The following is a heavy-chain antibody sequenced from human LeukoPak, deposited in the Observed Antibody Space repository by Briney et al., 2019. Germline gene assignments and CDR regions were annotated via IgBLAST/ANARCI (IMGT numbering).Heavy chain of an antibody. V-gene: IGHV1-69*13. J-gene: IGHJ4*02. CDR2: IIPIFGTA. Sequence: SVKVSCKASGGTFSSYAISWVRQAPGQGLEWMGGIIPIFGTANYAQKFQGRVTITADESTSTAYMELSSLRSEDTAVYYCARPYCGSTSCSNYFDYWGQGTLVTVSS. D-gene: IGHD2-2*01. CDR1: GGTFSSYA. CDR3: ARPYCGSTSCSNYFDY.